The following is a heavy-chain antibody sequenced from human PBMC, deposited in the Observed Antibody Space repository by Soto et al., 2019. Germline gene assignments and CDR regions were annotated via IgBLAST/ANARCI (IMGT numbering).Heavy chain of an antibody. CDR3: ARDRYFYDGSGSYNYYAMDV. V-gene: IGHV3-48*02. CDR1: GFTFSSHS. CDR2: ISNSGGTI. Sequence: GGSLRLSCADSGFTFSSHSMNWVRQAPGKGLEWVSYISNSGGTIYYADSVKGRFTISRHNAKNSLYLQMNSLRDEDTAVYYCARDRYFYDGSGSYNYYAMDVWGQGTTVTVSS. D-gene: IGHD3-22*01. J-gene: IGHJ6*02.